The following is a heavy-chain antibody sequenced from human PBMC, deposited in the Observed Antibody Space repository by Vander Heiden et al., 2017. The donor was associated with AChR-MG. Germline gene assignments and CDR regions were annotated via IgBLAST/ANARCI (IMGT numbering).Heavy chain of an antibody. Sequence: QVQLQESVPGPVTPSETLSLTCTVTGGSIRSYYWRWIRQPPGKGLEWIGYIYHGGSTNYNPSLKSRVTISVDTSENRFSLKLSSVTAADTAVYYCARGSYYDFWKNYYYYYMDVWGKGTTVTVSS. CDR3: ARGSYYDFWKNYYYYYMDV. J-gene: IGHJ6*03. CDR2: IYHGGST. CDR1: GGSIRSYY. D-gene: IGHD3-3*01. V-gene: IGHV4-59*01.